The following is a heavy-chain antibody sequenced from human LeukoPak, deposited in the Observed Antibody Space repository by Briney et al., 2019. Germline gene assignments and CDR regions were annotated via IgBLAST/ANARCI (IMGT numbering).Heavy chain of an antibody. J-gene: IGHJ4*02. D-gene: IGHD4-17*01. Sequence: PGGSLRLPCAASGFNFTYAMSWVRQAPGKGLEWVSGISGNGISTYYADSVKGRFTISRDNFRNTLYMQMNSLRAEDTAVYYCAKGARGSTVTTVDYWGQGTLVTVSS. CDR2: ISGNGIST. CDR1: GFNFTYA. V-gene: IGHV3-23*01. CDR3: AKGARGSTVTTVDY.